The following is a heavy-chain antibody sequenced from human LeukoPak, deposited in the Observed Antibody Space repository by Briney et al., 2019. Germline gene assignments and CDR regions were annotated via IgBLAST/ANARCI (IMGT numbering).Heavy chain of an antibody. J-gene: IGHJ6*02. CDR3: ARILVVPAANYYYSYGMDV. D-gene: IGHD2-2*01. CDR1: GFTFSDYN. CDR2: ISSSATYI. Sequence: GGSLRLSCAASGFTFSDYNMKWVRQAPGKGLEWVSSISSSATYIYYADTVKGRFTISRDNAKTSLYLQMNSLRAEDTAVYYCARILVVPAANYYYSYGMDVWGQGTTVTVSS. V-gene: IGHV3-21*06.